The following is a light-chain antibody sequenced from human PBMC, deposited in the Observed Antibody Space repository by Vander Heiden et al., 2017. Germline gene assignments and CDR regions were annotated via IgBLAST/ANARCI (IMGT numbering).Light chain of an antibody. J-gene: IGKJ1*01. CDR2: AAS. CDR1: QTISTSN. V-gene: IGKV3-20*01. Sequence: EIVLTQSPGTQSLSPGDRATLSCRASQTISTSNLAWYQQKPGQAPRLLIYAASSRATGIPDRFSGSGSGTDFTLTISRLEPEDFAVYYCQQYGGSPKTFGQGTKVEIK. CDR3: QQYGGSPKT.